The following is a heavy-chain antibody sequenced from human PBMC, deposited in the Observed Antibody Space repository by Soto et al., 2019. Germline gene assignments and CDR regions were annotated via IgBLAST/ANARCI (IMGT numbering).Heavy chain of an antibody. CDR2: ISGSGDYI. J-gene: IGHJ4*02. V-gene: IGHV3-11*01. Sequence: QVQLVESGGGLVKPGGSLRLSCAASGFRFSDHYMSWIRHSPGKGLERVSYISGSGDYIYYANSVKGRFTISRDNARNSLHVEMTSLRVEDTAVYYWARDTYSGGATGIDDWGQGTLVTVSS. CDR1: GFRFSDHY. D-gene: IGHD5-12*01. CDR3: ARDTYSGGATGIDD.